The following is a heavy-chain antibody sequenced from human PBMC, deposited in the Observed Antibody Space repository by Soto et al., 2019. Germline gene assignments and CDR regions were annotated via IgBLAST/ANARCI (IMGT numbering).Heavy chain of an antibody. CDR3: ARVNTVSVNYEGDYYMDV. J-gene: IGHJ6*03. D-gene: IGHD3-16*01. V-gene: IGHV1-69*02. CDR2: IIPIFGIA. Sequence: QVQLVQSGAEVKKPGSSVKVSCKASGDTFSNYTISWVRQAPGQGLEWMGRIIPIFGIANYAQEFQGRVTITADKSTSTVYMELSSVRSEDTAVYYCARVNTVSVNYEGDYYMDVWGKGTTVTVSS. CDR1: GDTFSNYT.